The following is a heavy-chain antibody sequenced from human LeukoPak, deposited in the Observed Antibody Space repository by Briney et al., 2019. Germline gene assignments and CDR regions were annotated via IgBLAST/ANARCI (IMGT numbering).Heavy chain of an antibody. Sequence: AGGSLRLSCAASGFTFSNAWMSWVRQAPGKGLEWVGRIKSKTDGGTTDYAAPVKGRFTISRDDSKNTLYLQMNSLKTEDTAVYYCTTESPAYYDILTGYYHLRVNDYWGQGTLVTVSS. CDR1: GFTFSNAW. CDR2: IKSKTDGGTT. D-gene: IGHD3-9*01. J-gene: IGHJ4*02. CDR3: TTESPAYYDILTGYYHLRVNDY. V-gene: IGHV3-15*01.